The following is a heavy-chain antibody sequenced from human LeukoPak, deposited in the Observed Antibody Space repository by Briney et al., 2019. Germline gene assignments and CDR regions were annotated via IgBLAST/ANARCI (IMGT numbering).Heavy chain of an antibody. CDR2: ISGSGGST. J-gene: IGHJ2*01. Sequence: GGSLRLSCAACGFNFSRYAMSWVRQAPGKGLEWVSAISGSGGSTYYADSVKGRFTISRDNSKNTLYLQMNSLRAEATAVYYSAKDPRELRPRRCYWYFDLWGRGTLVTVSS. CDR3: AKDPRELRPRRCYWYFDL. CDR1: GFNFSRYA. D-gene: IGHD1-26*01. V-gene: IGHV3-23*01.